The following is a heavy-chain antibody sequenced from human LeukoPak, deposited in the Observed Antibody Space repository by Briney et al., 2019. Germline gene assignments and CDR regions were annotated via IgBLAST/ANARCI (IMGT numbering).Heavy chain of an antibody. J-gene: IGHJ4*01. Sequence: PSETLSLTCAVYGGSFSGYYWSWIRQPPGKGLEWIGEINHSGSTNYKPSLKSRVTISVDTSKNQFSLKLSSVTAADTAVYYCARQYCSSTSCAFDYWGHGTLVTVSS. V-gene: IGHV4-34*01. CDR2: INHSGST. CDR1: GGSFSGYY. D-gene: IGHD2-2*01. CDR3: ARQYCSSTSCAFDY.